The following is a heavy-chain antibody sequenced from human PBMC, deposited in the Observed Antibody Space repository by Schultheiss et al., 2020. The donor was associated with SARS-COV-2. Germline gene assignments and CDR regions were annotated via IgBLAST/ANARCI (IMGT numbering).Heavy chain of an antibody. Sequence: GESLKISCAASGFTFSSYSMNWVRQAPGKGLVWVSRINSDGSSTSYADSVKGRFTISRDNAKNTLYLQMNSLRAEDTAVYYCAKEGSDYYGSGSPWGQGTLVTVSS. CDR1: GFTFSSYS. CDR3: AKEGSDYYGSGSP. D-gene: IGHD3-10*01. V-gene: IGHV3-74*01. CDR2: INSDGSST. J-gene: IGHJ5*02.